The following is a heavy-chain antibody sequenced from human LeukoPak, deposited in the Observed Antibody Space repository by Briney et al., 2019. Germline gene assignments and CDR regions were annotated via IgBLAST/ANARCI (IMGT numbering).Heavy chain of an antibody. V-gene: IGHV1-18*01. J-gene: IGHJ6*03. CDR1: GYTLTELS. D-gene: IGHD3-3*01. CDR3: ARALRSGDDYYYYYMDV. Sequence: GGSVKVSCKVSGYTLTELSMHWVRQAPGKGLEWMGWISAYNGNTNYAQKLQGRVTMTTDTSTSTAYMELRSLRSDDTAVYYCARALRSGDDYYYYYMDVWGKGTTVTVSS. CDR2: ISAYNGNT.